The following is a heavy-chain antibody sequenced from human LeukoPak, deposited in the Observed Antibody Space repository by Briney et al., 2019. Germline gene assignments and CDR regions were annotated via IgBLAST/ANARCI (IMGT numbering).Heavy chain of an antibody. CDR1: GFTFSNYG. V-gene: IGHV3-23*01. Sequence: GGSLRLSCAASGFTFSNYGMSWVRQAPGKGLEWVSVISGSGDSTHYADSVKGRFTISRDNSKNTLYLQMNSLRAEDTAVYYCARDPRGYDSSGYYYFDYWGQGTLVTVSS. D-gene: IGHD3-22*01. CDR3: ARDPRGYDSSGYYYFDY. CDR2: ISGSGDST. J-gene: IGHJ4*02.